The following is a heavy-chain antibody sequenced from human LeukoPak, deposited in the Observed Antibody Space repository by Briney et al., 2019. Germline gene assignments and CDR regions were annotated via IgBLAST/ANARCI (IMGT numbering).Heavy chain of an antibody. J-gene: IGHJ3*02. CDR2: IYYSGST. V-gene: IGHV4-30-4*01. CDR1: GGSISSGDYY. Sequence: SQTLSLTCTVSGGSISSGDYYWSWIRQPPGKGLEWIGYIYYSGSTYYNPSLKSRVTISVDTSKNQFSLKLSSVTAADTAVYYCARLVHNYCSGGSCYPYDAFDIWGQGTMVTVSS. CDR3: ARLVHNYCSGGSCYPYDAFDI. D-gene: IGHD2-15*01.